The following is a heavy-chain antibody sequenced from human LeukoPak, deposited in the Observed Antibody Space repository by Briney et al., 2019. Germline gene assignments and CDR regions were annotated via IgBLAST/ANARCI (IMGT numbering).Heavy chain of an antibody. CDR1: GGSISSGGYY. CDR2: IYYSGST. Sequence: SETLSLTCTVSGGSISSGGYYWSWIRQPPGKGLEWIGYIYYSGSTNYNPSLRSRVTISVDTSKNQFSLKLSSVTAADTAVYYCARGGNYGDYDGYFDYWGQGTLVTVSS. D-gene: IGHD4-17*01. V-gene: IGHV4-61*08. CDR3: ARGGNYGDYDGYFDY. J-gene: IGHJ4*02.